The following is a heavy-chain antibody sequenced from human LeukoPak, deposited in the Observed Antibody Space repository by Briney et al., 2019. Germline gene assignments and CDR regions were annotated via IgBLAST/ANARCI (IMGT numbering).Heavy chain of an antibody. CDR1: GDSMSSGSYY. D-gene: IGHD4-17*01. V-gene: IGHV4-61*02. CDR3: ARAADPRHYGDYPGY. J-gene: IGHJ4*02. Sequence: SETLSLTCTVSGDSMSSGSYYWSWIRQSAGKGLEWIGRINTSGSTDYNPSLKSRVTISVDMSKKQFSLKLSFVTAADTAVYYCARAADPRHYGDYPGYWGQGTLVTVSS. CDR2: INTSGST.